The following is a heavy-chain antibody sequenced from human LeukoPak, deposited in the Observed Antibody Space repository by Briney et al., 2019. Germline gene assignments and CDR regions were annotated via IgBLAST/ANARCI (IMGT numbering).Heavy chain of an antibody. CDR3: APPVAHPGTGIAPDY. CDR1: GGSFSGYY. CDR2: INHSGST. Sequence: SETLSLTRAVYGGSFSGYYWSWIRQPPGKGLEWIGEINHSGSTYYNPSLKSRVTISVDTSKNQFSLKLSSVTAADTAVYYCAPPVAHPGTGIAPDYWGQGTLVTVSS. V-gene: IGHV4-34*01. J-gene: IGHJ4*02. D-gene: IGHD7-27*01.